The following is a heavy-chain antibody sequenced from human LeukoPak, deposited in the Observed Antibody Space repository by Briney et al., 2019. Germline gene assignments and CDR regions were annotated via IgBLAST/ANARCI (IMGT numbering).Heavy chain of an antibody. CDR3: ARGGESIVVVVAAFDY. Sequence: KPSETLSLTCTVSGGSISSSSYYWGWIRQPPGKGLEWIGSIYHSGSTYYNPSLKSRVTISVDTSKNQFSLKLSSVTAADTAVYYCARGGESIVVVVAAFDYWGQGTLVTVSS. D-gene: IGHD2-15*01. J-gene: IGHJ4*02. CDR1: GGSISSSSYY. V-gene: IGHV4-39*07. CDR2: IYHSGST.